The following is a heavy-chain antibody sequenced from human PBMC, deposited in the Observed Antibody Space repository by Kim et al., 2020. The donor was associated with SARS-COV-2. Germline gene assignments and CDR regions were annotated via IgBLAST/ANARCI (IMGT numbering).Heavy chain of an antibody. Sequence: GSTYYADSVKGRFTISRDNSKNTLYLQMNSLRAEDTAVYYCAKAPPGVDYWGQGTLVTVSS. J-gene: IGHJ4*02. CDR3: AKAPPGVDY. CDR2: GST. V-gene: IGHV3-23*01. D-gene: IGHD3-10*01.